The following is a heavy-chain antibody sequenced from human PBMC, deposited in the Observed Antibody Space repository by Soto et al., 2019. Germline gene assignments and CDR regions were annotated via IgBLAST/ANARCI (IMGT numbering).Heavy chain of an antibody. CDR2: ISYDGSNK. CDR3: AAETKSYFYGMDV. CDR1: GLTFSSSA. J-gene: IGHJ6*02. V-gene: IGHV3-30*03. Sequence: QVQLVESGGGVVQPGRSLRLSCAASGLTFSSSAMHWVRQAPGKGLEWVALISYDGSNKYYVDSVKGRFTISRDNSKNTLDLQMNSLREEDTAVYYCAAETKSYFYGMDVWGQVTTVTVSS.